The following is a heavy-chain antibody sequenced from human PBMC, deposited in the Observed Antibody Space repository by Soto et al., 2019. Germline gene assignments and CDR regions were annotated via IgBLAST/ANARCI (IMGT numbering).Heavy chain of an antibody. CDR1: GGSFSGYY. CDR3: SGGPSPGHRELRFFEWSKALPNWFDP. CDR2: INHSGST. Sequence: SETLSLTCAVYGGSFSGYYWSWIRQPPGKGLEWIGEINHSGSTNYNPSLKSRVTISVDTSKNQFSLKLSSVTAADTAVYFRSGGPSPGHRELRFFEWSKALPNWFDPWGQGTLVTVSS. V-gene: IGHV4-34*01. J-gene: IGHJ5*01. D-gene: IGHD3-3*01.